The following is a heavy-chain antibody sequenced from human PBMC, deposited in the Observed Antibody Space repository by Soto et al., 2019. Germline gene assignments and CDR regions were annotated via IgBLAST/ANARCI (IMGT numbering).Heavy chain of an antibody. CDR2: INHSGSA. V-gene: IGHV4-34*01. CDR3: ARGLITGSHYSGGWYYFDP. CDR1: GESFSGYI. J-gene: IGHJ4*02. D-gene: IGHD6-19*01. Sequence: PEETLSLTGAVYGESFSGYIWTWIRQTPGKGLQWIGQINHSGSASYNPSLKSRVTMSVHTSNSQFSLELSSVTAADTAVYYCARGLITGSHYSGGWYYFDPWGQGTQVTVS.